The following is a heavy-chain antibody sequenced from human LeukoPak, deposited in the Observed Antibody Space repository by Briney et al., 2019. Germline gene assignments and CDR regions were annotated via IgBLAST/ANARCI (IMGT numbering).Heavy chain of an antibody. CDR2: IIPIFGTA. J-gene: IGHJ4*02. CDR3: ARSWLSSSSADHYYFDY. Sequence: SVKVSCKASGGTFGSYAISWVRQAPGQGLEWMGGIIPIFGTANYAQKFQGRVTITADESTSTAYMELSSLRSEDTAVYYCARSWLSSSSADHYYFDYWGQGTLVTVSS. V-gene: IGHV1-69*13. CDR1: GGTFGSYA. D-gene: IGHD6-13*01.